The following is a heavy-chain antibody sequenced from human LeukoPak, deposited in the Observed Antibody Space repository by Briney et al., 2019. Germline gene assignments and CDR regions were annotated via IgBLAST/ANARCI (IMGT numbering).Heavy chain of an antibody. CDR2: IIPIFGTA. D-gene: IGHD1-26*01. CDR3: ARGFSPSGCYFEEGWSTFDI. CDR1: GGTFSSYA. V-gene: IGHV1-69*05. J-gene: IGHJ3*02. Sequence: AASVKVSCKASGGTFSSYAISWVRQAPGQGLEWMGGIIPIFGTANYAQKFQGRVTITTDESTSTAYMELSSLRSEDTAVYYCARGFSPSGCYFEEGWSTFDIWGQGTMVTVSS.